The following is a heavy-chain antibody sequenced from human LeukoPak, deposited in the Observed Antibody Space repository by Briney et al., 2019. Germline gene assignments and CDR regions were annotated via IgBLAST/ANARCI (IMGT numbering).Heavy chain of an antibody. CDR3: VRDDWGAGFDY. J-gene: IGHJ4*02. CDR2: INHSGST. V-gene: IGHV4-34*01. Sequence: SETLSLTCAVYGGSFSGYYWSWIRQPPGKGLEWIGEINHSGSTNYNPSLKSRVTISVDTSKNQFSLQLNSVTPEDTAVYYCVRDDWGAGFDYWGQGTLVTVSS. CDR1: GGSFSGYY. D-gene: IGHD3-16*01.